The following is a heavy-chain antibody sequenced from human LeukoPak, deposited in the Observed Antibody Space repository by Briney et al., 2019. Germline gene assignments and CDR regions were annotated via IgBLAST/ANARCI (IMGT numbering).Heavy chain of an antibody. V-gene: IGHV4-34*01. Sequence: SETLSLTCAVYGGSFSGYYWSWIRQPPGKGLEWIGEINHSGSTNYNPSLKSRVTISIDTSKNQFSLKLSSVTAADTAVYYCARGRTLYPTNSYYYYYYGMDVWGQGTTVTVSS. CDR1: GGSFSGYY. J-gene: IGHJ6*02. CDR3: ARGRTLYPTNSYYYYYYGMDV. D-gene: IGHD2-8*01. CDR2: INHSGST.